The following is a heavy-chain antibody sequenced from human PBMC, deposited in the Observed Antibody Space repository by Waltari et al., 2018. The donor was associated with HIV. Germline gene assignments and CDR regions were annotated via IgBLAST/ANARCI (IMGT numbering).Heavy chain of an antibody. J-gene: IGHJ3*02. Sequence: QVQLQQWGAGLLKPSETLSLTCAVYGGSFRGYYWSWIRQPPGKGLEWIGEINHSGSTNYNPSLKSLVTISADTSKNQFSLKLSSVTAADTAGYYCARERLMYYYGSGNDAFDIWGQGTMVTVSS. D-gene: IGHD3-10*01. CDR2: INHSGST. CDR1: GGSFRGYY. V-gene: IGHV4-34*01. CDR3: ARERLMYYYGSGNDAFDI.